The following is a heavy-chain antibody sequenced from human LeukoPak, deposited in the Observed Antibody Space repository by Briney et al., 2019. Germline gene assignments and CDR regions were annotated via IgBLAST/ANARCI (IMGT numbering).Heavy chain of an antibody. CDR2: ISSNGGST. V-gene: IGHV3-64D*06. J-gene: IGHJ6*02. CDR1: GFTFSNYA. Sequence: GGSLRLSCSASGFTFSNYAMHWVRQAPGKGLEYVSAISSNGGSTFYADSVKGRFTISRDNSENTLYFQMNSLRAEDTAVYYCVKSTRVTTAYYYGMDVWGQGTTVTVSS. CDR3: VKSTRVTTAYYYGMDV. D-gene: IGHD4-17*01.